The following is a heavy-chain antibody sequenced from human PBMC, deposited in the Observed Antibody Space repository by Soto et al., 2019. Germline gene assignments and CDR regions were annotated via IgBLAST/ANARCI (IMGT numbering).Heavy chain of an antibody. CDR2: ISWNSGSI. CDR1: GFTFDDYA. Sequence: EVQLVESGGGLVQPGRSLRLSCAASGFTFDDYAMHWVRQAPGKGLEWVSGISWNSGSIGYADSVRGRFTISRDNAKNSLYLQINSLRTEDTALYYCAKAKAKGLNLGMDVWGQGTTVTVSS. V-gene: IGHV3-9*01. CDR3: AKAKAKGLNLGMDV. J-gene: IGHJ6*02.